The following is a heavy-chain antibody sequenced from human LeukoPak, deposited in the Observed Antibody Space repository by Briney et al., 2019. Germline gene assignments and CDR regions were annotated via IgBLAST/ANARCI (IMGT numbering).Heavy chain of an antibody. D-gene: IGHD3-10*01. Sequence: GGSLRLSCAASGFTFSSYSMNWVRQAPGKGLEWVSSISSSSSYIYYAGSVKGRFTISRDNAKNSLYLQMNSLRAEDTAVYYCARGWYYGSGSYYKGVDYWGQGTLVTVSS. CDR1: GFTFSSYS. CDR2: ISSSSSYI. V-gene: IGHV3-21*01. CDR3: ARGWYYGSGSYYKGVDY. J-gene: IGHJ4*02.